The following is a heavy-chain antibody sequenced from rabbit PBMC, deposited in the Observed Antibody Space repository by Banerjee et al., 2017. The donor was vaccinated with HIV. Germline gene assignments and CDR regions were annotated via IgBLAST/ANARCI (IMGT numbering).Heavy chain of an antibody. CDR1: GIDFSSHFY. Sequence: QQQLEESGGGLVKPGGTLTLTCTASGIDFSSHFYLCWVRQAPGKGPEWIACIYAGSSGSTYYASWAKGRFTISKTSSTTVTLQMTSLIAADTATYFCARLAYSDYGYDLWGQGTLVTVS. CDR3: ARLAYSDYGYDL. CDR2: IYAGSSGST. J-gene: IGHJ4*01. D-gene: IGHD6-1*01. V-gene: IGHV1S45*01.